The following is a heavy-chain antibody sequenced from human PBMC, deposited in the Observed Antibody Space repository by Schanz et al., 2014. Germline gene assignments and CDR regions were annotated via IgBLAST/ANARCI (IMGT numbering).Heavy chain of an antibody. V-gene: IGHV3-74*02. CDR2: INGDGSST. Sequence: DVQLVESGGGLVKPGGSLRLSCAASGFTFSSYWMHWVRQVPGKGPVWVSRINGDGSSTLDADSVKGRFTISRDNAKITLYLQMNSRRAEDTAVYYCARSTSMYFLQWGQGTLVTVSS. J-gene: IGHJ1*01. CDR3: ARSTSMYFLQ. D-gene: IGHD2-2*01. CDR1: GFTFSSYW.